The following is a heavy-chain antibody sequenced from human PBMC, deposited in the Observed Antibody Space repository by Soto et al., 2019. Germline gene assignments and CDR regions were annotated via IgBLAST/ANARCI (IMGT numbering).Heavy chain of an antibody. D-gene: IGHD3-22*01. V-gene: IGHV2-5*02. CDR1: GFSLSTSGVG. CDR2: IYWDDDK. Sequence: QITLKESGPTLVKPTQTLTLTCTFSGFSLSTSGVGVGWIRQPPGKALEWLALIYWDDDKRYSPSLKSRLTITKDTYKNQVVLTMTNMDPVDTATYYCAHRGYYYDSSGYYSAAEYFQHWGQGTLVTVSS. CDR3: AHRGYYYDSSGYYSAAEYFQH. J-gene: IGHJ1*01.